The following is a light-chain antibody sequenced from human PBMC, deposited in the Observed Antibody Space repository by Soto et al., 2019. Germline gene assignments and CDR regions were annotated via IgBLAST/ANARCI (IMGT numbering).Light chain of an antibody. V-gene: IGKV3-15*01. CDR1: PSISSN. CDR2: GGS. CDR3: QQYGRTCRLT. Sequence: VITQAPATLSVSPGARATLSCSGSPSISSNLAWYQQKRGRAPSLLIYGGSSRDTGITDRLSGSGCGRDFTILISSLEPADFAVYYCQQYGRTCRLTFGGGTKVDIK. J-gene: IGKJ4*02.